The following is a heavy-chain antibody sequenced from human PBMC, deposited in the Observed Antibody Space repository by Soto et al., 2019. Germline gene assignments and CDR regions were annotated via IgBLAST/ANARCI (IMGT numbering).Heavy chain of an antibody. Sequence: ASVKVSCKASGYTFTSYGISWVRQAPGQGLDWMGWISAYNGNTNYAQKLQGRVTMTTDTSTSTAYMELRSLRSDDTAVYYCARGVIAYGDYPTDYWGQGTLVTVSS. CDR2: ISAYNGNT. CDR1: GYTFTSYG. V-gene: IGHV1-18*01. D-gene: IGHD4-17*01. J-gene: IGHJ4*02. CDR3: ARGVIAYGDYPTDY.